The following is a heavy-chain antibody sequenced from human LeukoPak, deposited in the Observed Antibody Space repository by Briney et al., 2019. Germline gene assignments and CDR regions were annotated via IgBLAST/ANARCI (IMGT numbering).Heavy chain of an antibody. J-gene: IGHJ4*02. CDR2: ISDTGRRT. CDR3: ARHDSFIPF. V-gene: IGHV3-23*01. CDR1: GLTFSDYA. D-gene: IGHD2-21*01. Sequence: GSLRLSCAASGLTFSDYAMSWVRQAAGKGLEWVSGISDTGRRTYYTDSVKGRFTISRDDSKKTVYLQMDTLRAEDTAIYFCARHDSFIPFWGQGTLVTVSS.